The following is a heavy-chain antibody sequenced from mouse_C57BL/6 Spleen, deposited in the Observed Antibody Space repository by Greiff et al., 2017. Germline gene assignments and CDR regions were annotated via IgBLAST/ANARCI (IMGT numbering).Heavy chain of an antibody. D-gene: IGHD1-1*01. CDR2: ISSGSSTI. V-gene: IGHV5-17*01. Sequence: EVMLVESGGGLVKPGGSLKLSCAASGFTFSDYGMHWVRQAPEKGLEWVAYISSGSSTIYYADTVKGRYTISRDNAKNTLFLQMTSLRSEDTAMYYCARGGLLLQGWFAYWGQGTLVTVSA. CDR1: GFTFSDYG. J-gene: IGHJ3*01. CDR3: ARGGLLLQGWFAY.